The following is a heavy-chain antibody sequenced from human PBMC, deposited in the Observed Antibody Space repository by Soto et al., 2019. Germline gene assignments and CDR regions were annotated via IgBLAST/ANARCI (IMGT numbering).Heavy chain of an antibody. V-gene: IGHV5-10-1*01. CDR1: GYDSPTYW. D-gene: IGHD3-16*01. J-gene: IGHJ6*02. CDR2: IDPSDSDS. CDR3: AIADTVFGAMDA. Sequence: LKISCKSSGYDSPTYWINWVRQMPGKGLEWMARIDPSDSDSDYSPSFQGHVTISADKSISTAYLQWNSLKASDTAIYYCAIADTVFGAMDAWGQGTTVTVSS.